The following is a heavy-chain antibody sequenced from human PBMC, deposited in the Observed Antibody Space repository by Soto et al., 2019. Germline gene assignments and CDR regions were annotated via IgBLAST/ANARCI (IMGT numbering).Heavy chain of an antibody. Sequence: QVQLVQSGAEVKKPGASVKVSCKASGFTFSAYYIYWVRQAPGQGLEWIGWINPNSGGTNNAQKFQGRVTMTRDTSTSTVYMELSALISDVTAVYYCARSLLDEYSSSWRSAYYGMDVWGQGTTVTVSS. CDR1: GFTFSAYY. V-gene: IGHV1-2*02. CDR3: ARSLLDEYSSSWRSAYYGMDV. J-gene: IGHJ6*02. CDR2: INPNSGGT. D-gene: IGHD6-13*01.